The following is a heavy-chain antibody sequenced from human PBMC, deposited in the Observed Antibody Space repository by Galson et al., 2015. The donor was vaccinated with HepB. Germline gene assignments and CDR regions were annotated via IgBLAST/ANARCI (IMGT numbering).Heavy chain of an antibody. V-gene: IGHV1-18*01. Sequence: QSGAEVKKPGASVKVSCKASGYTFTSYGISWVRQAPGQGLEWMGWISAYNGNTNYAQKLQGRVTMTTDTSTSTAYMELRSLRSDDTAVYYCAREEVVPAAIGPDWYFDLWGRGTLVTVSS. J-gene: IGHJ2*01. CDR3: AREEVVPAAIGPDWYFDL. CDR1: GYTFTSYG. D-gene: IGHD2-2*02. CDR2: ISAYNGNT.